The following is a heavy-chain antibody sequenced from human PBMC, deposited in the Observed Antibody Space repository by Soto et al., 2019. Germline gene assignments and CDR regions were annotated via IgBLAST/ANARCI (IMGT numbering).Heavy chain of an antibody. J-gene: IGHJ5*02. CDR2: ISAYNGNT. V-gene: IGHV1-18*01. CDR1: GYTFTSYG. Sequence: ASVKVSCKASGYTFTSYGISWVRQAPGQGLEWMGWISAYNGNTNYAQKLQGRVTMTTDTSTSTAYMELRSLRSDDTAVYYCARVGDSSGWYNWFDPWGQGTLVTVSS. CDR3: ARVGDSSGWYNWFDP. D-gene: IGHD6-19*01.